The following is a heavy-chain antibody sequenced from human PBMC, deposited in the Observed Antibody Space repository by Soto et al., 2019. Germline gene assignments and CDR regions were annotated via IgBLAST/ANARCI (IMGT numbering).Heavy chain of an antibody. Sequence: QLHLQESGPGLVKPSETLALTCTVSGGSISSSIYYWGWIRQPPGKGLEWIGSIYYSGSTYYNPSLKSRVTISVDTSKNKFSLKLSSVTAADTAVYYCARSQHDYGDHDYWGQGTLVTVSS. CDR3: ARSQHDYGDHDY. CDR2: IYYSGST. CDR1: GGSISSSIYY. V-gene: IGHV4-39*01. J-gene: IGHJ4*02. D-gene: IGHD4-17*01.